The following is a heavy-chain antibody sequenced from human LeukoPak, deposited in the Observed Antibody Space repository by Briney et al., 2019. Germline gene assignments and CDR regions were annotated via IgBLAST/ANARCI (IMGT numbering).Heavy chain of an antibody. CDR2: IYYSGST. CDR1: GGSFSGYY. D-gene: IGHD5-18*01. J-gene: IGHJ6*02. V-gene: IGHV4-59*01. Sequence: SETLSLTCAVYGGSFSGYYWSWIRQPPGKGLEWIGYIYYSGSTNYNPSLKSRVTISVDTSKNQFSLKLSSVTAADTAVYYCARETRDTAMVGLYYGMDVWGQGTTVTVSS. CDR3: ARETRDTAMVGLYYGMDV.